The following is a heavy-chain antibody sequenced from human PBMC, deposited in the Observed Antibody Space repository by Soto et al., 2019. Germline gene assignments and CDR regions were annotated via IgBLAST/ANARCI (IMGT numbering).Heavy chain of an antibody. CDR1: GGSFSGYY. D-gene: IGHD6-13*01. J-gene: IGHJ4*02. CDR2: INHSGST. V-gene: IGHV4-34*01. Sequence: QVQLQQWGAGLLKPSETLSLTCAVYGGSFSGYYWSWIRQPPGKGLEWIGEINHSGSTNYNPSLKSRVTXSXDXXKNQFSLKLSSVTAADTAVYYCARPRIAAAAPFDYWGQGTLVTVSS. CDR3: ARPRIAAAAPFDY.